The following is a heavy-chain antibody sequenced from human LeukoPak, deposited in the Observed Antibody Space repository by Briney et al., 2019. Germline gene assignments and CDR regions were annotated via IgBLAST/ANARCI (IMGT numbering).Heavy chain of an antibody. CDR2: ISYSGST. J-gene: IGHJ4*02. V-gene: IGHV4-59*01. Sequence: SETLSLTCTVSGGSINNYYWSWIRQPPGKGLEWIGYISYSGSTNYNPSLKSRVAISVDTSKNQFSLKLRSVTAADTAVYYCARRAGEYSHPYDYWGQGTLVTVSS. CDR3: ARRAGEYSHPYDY. CDR1: GGSINNYY. D-gene: IGHD4-17*01.